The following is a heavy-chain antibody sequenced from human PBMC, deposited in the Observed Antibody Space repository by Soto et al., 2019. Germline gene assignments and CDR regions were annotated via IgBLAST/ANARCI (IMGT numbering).Heavy chain of an antibody. D-gene: IGHD5-18*01. CDR2: IYYSGST. V-gene: IGHV4-61*01. CDR3: ARTGARGETAMGLDY. J-gene: IGHJ4*02. CDR1: GGSVSSVTYD. Sequence: SSETLSLTCTVSGGSVSSVTYDWSWIRQPPGKGLEWIGYIYYSGSTNYNPSLKRRVTISVDTSKNQFSLRLSSVTAADTAVYYCARTGARGETAMGLDYWGQGILVT.